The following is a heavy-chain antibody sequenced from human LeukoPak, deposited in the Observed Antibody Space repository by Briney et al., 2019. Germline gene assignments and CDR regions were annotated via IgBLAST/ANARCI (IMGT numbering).Heavy chain of an antibody. CDR2: IYSGGST. CDR3: ARGGYGDYPTDY. D-gene: IGHD4-17*01. J-gene: IGHJ4*02. CDR1: GFTVSSNY. Sequence: GGSLRLSCAASGFTVSSNYMSWVRQAPGKGLEWVSVIYSGGSTYYADSVTGRFTISRDNSKNTLYLQMNSLRAEDTAVYYCARGGYGDYPTDYWGQGTLVTVSS. V-gene: IGHV3-53*01.